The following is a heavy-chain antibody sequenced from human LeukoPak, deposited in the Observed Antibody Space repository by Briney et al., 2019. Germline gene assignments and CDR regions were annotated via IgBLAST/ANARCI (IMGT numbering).Heavy chain of an antibody. J-gene: IGHJ4*02. CDR3: ARGSGSYPYYFDY. Sequence: SETLSLTCTVSGGSISSGGHYWSWIRQHPGKGLEWIGYIYYSGSTYYKSSLKSRVTISKDTSKNQFSLNLNSVTAADTAVYYCARGSGSYPYYFDYWGQGTLVTASS. V-gene: IGHV4-31*03. CDR2: IYYSGST. CDR1: GGSISSGGHY. D-gene: IGHD1-26*01.